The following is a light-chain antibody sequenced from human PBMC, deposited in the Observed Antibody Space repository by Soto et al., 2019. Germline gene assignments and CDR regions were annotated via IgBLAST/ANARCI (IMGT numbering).Light chain of an antibody. Sequence: DIQMTQSPSTLSASVGDRVTITCRASQSVSNWLAWYQQKRGKAPELLIYDASSLKSGVPSRFSGSGSGTKFTLTIASLQPDDFATYYCQQYETFSGTFGPGTKVDI. V-gene: IGKV1-5*01. CDR2: DAS. CDR3: QQYETFSGT. CDR1: QSVSNW. J-gene: IGKJ1*01.